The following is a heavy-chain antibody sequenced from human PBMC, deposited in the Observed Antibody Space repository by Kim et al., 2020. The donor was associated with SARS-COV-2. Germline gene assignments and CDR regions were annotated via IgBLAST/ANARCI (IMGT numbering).Heavy chain of an antibody. CDR2: IWYDGSNK. CDR3: ARDGGWNYENYYFDY. V-gene: IGHV3-33*01. CDR1: GFTFSSYG. Sequence: GGSLRLSCAASGFTFSSYGMHWVRQAPGKGLEWVAVIWYDGSNKYYADSVKGRFTISRDNSKNTLYLQMNSLRAEDTAVYYCARDGGWNYENYYFDYWGQGTLVTVSS. J-gene: IGHJ4*02. D-gene: IGHD1-7*01.